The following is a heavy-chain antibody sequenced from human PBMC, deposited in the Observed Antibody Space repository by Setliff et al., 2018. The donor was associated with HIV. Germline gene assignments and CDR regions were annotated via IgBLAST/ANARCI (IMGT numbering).Heavy chain of an antibody. CDR1: GYTFTSYG. J-gene: IGHJ3*02. D-gene: IGHD3-3*01. V-gene: IGHV1-18*01. Sequence: GASVKVSCKASGYTFTSYGISWVRQAPGQGLEWMGWISPYNGNTNYAQNFQGRVTMTTDTSTSTAYMELRSLRSDDTAVYYCARDYNFWSGYYTNDAFDIWGQGTMVTVSS. CDR3: ARDYNFWSGYYTNDAFDI. CDR2: ISPYNGNT.